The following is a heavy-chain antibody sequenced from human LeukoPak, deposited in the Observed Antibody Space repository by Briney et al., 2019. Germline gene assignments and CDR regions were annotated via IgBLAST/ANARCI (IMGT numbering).Heavy chain of an antibody. V-gene: IGHV4-59*08. CDR3: ARQASSYVNRFDP. CDR2: IYYSGTT. Sequence: PSETLSLTCTVSLGSISSFFWSWIRQPPGKGVEWIGYIYYSGTTNYNPSLKSRVTISVDTSKNQFSLKLSSVTAADTAVYYCARQASSYVNRFDPWGQGTLVTVSS. J-gene: IGHJ5*02. D-gene: IGHD5-18*01. CDR1: LGSISSFF.